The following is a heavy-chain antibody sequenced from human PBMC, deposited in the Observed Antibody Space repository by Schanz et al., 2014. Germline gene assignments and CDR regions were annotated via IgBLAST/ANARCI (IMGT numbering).Heavy chain of an antibody. Sequence: EVQLVESGGGLIQPGGSLRLSCAVSGFTVNTNYMSWVRQAPGKGLEWISSMYINSGSTQYADSVKCRFIISRDSSKNTLFRQMNSLRAEDTAVYFCARDGGRDGYNLAFDVWGQGTLVTVSS. CDR3: ARDGGRDGYNLAFDV. D-gene: IGHD5-12*01. J-gene: IGHJ3*01. V-gene: IGHV3-53*01. CDR2: MYINSGST. CDR1: GFTVNTNY.